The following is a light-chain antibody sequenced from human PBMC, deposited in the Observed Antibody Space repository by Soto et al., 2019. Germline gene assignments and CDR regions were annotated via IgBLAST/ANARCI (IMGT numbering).Light chain of an antibody. V-gene: IGKV3-11*01. CDR1: QSVSSY. Sequence: EIVLTQSPATLSLSPGERATLSCGASQSVSSYLAWYQQKPGQTPRLLIYDASNRATGIPARFSGSGSGTDFTLTISRLEPEDFAVYFCQQYNNWPPITFGQGTRLEIK. CDR3: QQYNNWPPIT. CDR2: DAS. J-gene: IGKJ5*01.